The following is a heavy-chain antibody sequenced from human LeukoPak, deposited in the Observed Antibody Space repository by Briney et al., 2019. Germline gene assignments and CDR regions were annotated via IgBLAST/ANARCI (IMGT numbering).Heavy chain of an antibody. D-gene: IGHD6-19*01. CDR2: ISNSVTIV. CDR1: GFAFRDYY. CDR3: ARDLAMAGRDLDY. V-gene: IGHV3-11*01. J-gene: IGHJ4*02. Sequence: GGSLRLSCAASGFAFRDYYMDWIRQAPGKGLEWVAYISNSVTIVYYAESVKGRFTISRDNAKNSLYLQMNSLRAEDTALYYCARDLAMAGRDLDYWGQGTLVTVSS.